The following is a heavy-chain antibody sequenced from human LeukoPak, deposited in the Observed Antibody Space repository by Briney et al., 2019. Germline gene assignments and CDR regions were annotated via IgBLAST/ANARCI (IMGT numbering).Heavy chain of an antibody. V-gene: IGHV4-39*07. CDR1: GGSISSSSYY. D-gene: IGHD3-10*01. J-gene: IGHJ4*02. Sequence: SETLSLTCTVSGGSISSSSYYWGWIRQPPGKGLEWIGSIYYSGSTNYNPSLKSRVTISVDTSKNQFSLKLSSVTAADTAVYYCARGGTRITMVRGVIALDYWGQGTLVTVSS. CDR2: IYYSGST. CDR3: ARGGTRITMVRGVIALDY.